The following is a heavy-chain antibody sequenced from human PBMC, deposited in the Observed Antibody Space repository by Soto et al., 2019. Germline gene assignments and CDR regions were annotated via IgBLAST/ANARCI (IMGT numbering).Heavy chain of an antibody. CDR1: GDSISSYY. Sequence: QVQLQESGPRLVKPSETLSLTCTVSGDSISSYYWTWLRQPPGKGLEWIGYIYYSGSTNYNPALKSRVTISVDTSKNQFSLKLTSVTAADTAVYYCARGVATIGPWGQGTLVTVSS. J-gene: IGHJ5*02. CDR3: ARGVATIGP. CDR2: IYYSGST. V-gene: IGHV4-59*01. D-gene: IGHD5-12*01.